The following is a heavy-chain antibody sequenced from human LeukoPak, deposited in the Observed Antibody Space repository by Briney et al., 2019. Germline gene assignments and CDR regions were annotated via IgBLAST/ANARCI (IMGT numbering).Heavy chain of an antibody. V-gene: IGHV3-23*01. Sequence: GGSPRLSCAASGFTFGDHSMSWVRQAPGKGLEWVSSLTDGRGTTYYADSVKGRFTISRDNSKNTLYLQMNSLRAEDTAVYYCAELFRAIAAAGQDFDYWGQGTLVTVSS. CDR3: AELFRAIAAAGQDFDY. J-gene: IGHJ4*02. D-gene: IGHD6-13*01. CDR1: GFTFGDHS. CDR2: LTDGRGTT.